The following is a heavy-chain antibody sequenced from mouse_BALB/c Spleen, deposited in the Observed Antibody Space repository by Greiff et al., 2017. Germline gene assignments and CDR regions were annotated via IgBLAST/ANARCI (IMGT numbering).Heavy chain of an antibody. V-gene: IGHV2-9*02. CDR2: IWAGGST. J-gene: IGHJ4*01. CDR3: ARDSTVVARGYAMDY. CDR1: GFSLTSYG. D-gene: IGHD1-1*01. Sequence: VHLVESGPGLVAPSQSLSITCTVSGFSLTSYGVHWVRQPPGKGLEWLGVIWAGGSTNYNSALMSRLSISKDNSKSQVFLKMNSLQTDDTAMYYCARDSTVVARGYAMDYWGQGTSVTVSS.